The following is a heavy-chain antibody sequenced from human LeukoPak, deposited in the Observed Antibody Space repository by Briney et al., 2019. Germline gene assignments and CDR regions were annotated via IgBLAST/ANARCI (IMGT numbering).Heavy chain of an antibody. D-gene: IGHD3-10*01. CDR2: INAGNGNT. CDR1: GYTFTDYA. V-gene: IGHV1-3*01. J-gene: IGHJ4*02. Sequence: ASVKVSCKASGYTFTDYAMHWVRRAPGQRLEWMGWINAGNGNTKYSQKFQGRVTITRDTSASTAYMELSSLKTEDTAVYYCARELWPFYFDYWGQGTLVTVSS. CDR3: ARELWPFYFDY.